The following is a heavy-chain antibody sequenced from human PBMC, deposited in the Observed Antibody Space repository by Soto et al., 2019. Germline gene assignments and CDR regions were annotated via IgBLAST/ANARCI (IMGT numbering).Heavy chain of an antibody. J-gene: IGHJ4*02. CDR1: GGSISSYY. Sequence: SETLSLTCTVSGGSISSYYWSWIRQPPGKGLEWIGYIYYSGSTNYNPSLKSRVTISVDTSKNQFSLKLSSVTAADTAVYYCARGGGYSYGGIDYWGQGSLVTVSS. V-gene: IGHV4-59*01. D-gene: IGHD5-18*01. CDR3: ARGGGYSYGGIDY. CDR2: IYYSGST.